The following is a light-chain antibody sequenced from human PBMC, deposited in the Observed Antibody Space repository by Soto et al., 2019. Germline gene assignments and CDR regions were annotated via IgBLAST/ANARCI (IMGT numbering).Light chain of an antibody. J-gene: IGKJ1*01. CDR1: RDVGSD. V-gene: IGKV1-13*02. CDR2: DAS. Sequence: TQSPSSLSASVGEKIIITCRASRDVGSDVSWYQQKPGQAPNLLIYDASSLESGVPSRFSGSGSGTKFTLAIASLQPDDFATYCCQQYETFSGTFGQGNKVDIK. CDR3: QQYETFSGT.